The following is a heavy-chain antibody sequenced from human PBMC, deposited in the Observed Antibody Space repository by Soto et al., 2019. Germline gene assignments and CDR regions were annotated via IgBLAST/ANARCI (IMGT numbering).Heavy chain of an antibody. V-gene: IGHV3-30-3*01. CDR2: ISYDGSNK. CDR3: ARGSNVPWGSLDY. J-gene: IGHJ4*02. Sequence: QVQLVESGGGVVQPGRSLRLSCAASEFTFSSYAMHWVRQAPGKGLEWVAVISYDGSNKYYADSVKGRFTISRDNSKNTLYLQMNSLRAEDTAVYYCARGSNVPWGSLDYWGQGTLVTVSS. D-gene: IGHD7-27*01. CDR1: EFTFSSYA.